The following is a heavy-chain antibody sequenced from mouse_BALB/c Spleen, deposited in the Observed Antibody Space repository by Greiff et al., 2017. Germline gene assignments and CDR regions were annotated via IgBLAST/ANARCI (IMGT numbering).Heavy chain of an antibody. J-gene: IGHJ4*01. CDR2: INSNGGST. V-gene: IGHV5-6-3*01. CDR1: GFTFSSYG. Sequence: EVQLQESGGGLVQPGGSLKLSCAASGFTFSSYGMSWVRQTPDKRLELVATINSNGGSTYYPDSVKGRFTISRDNAKNTLYLQMSSLKSEDTAMYYCAREGGYDAMDYWGQGTSVTVSS. CDR3: AREGGYDAMDY.